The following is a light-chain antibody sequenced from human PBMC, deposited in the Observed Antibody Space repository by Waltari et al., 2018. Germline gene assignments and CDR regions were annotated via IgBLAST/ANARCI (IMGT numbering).Light chain of an antibody. CDR1: QSVSSSY. V-gene: IGKV3D-20*02. Sequence: EIVLTQSPGTLSLSPGERATFSCRASQSVSSSYLAWYQQKPGQAPRLLIYGASSRATGIPDRFSGSGSGTDFTLTISRLEPEDFAVYYCQQRSSLLPVTFGGGTKVEIK. J-gene: IGKJ4*01. CDR2: GAS. CDR3: QQRSSLLPVT.